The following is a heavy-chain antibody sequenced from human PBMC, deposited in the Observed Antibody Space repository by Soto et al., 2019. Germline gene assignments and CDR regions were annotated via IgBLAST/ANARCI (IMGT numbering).Heavy chain of an antibody. D-gene: IGHD2-2*01. CDR3: ARDPTPLGYWSSTSCNWFDP. V-gene: IGHV3-30-3*01. J-gene: IGHJ5*02. CDR1: GFTFSSYA. CDR2: ISYDGSNK. Sequence: QVQLVESGGGVVQPGRSLRLSCAASGFTFSSYAMHWVRQAPGKGLEWVAVISYDGSNKYYADSVKGRFTISRDNSKNTLYLQRNSRRAEDTAVYYCARDPTPLGYWSSTSCNWFDPGGQGTLVTVSS.